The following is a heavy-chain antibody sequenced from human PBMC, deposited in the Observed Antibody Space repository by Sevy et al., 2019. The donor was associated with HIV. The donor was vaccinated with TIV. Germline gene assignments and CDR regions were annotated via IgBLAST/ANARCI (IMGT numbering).Heavy chain of an antibody. Sequence: GGSLRLSCAASGFTFSSYGMHWVRQAPGKGLEWVAVIWYDGSNKYYADSVKGRFTISRDNSKNTLYLQMNSLRAEDKAVYYCARDGGYYDSSGYYFEAFDIWGQGTMVTVSS. CDR2: IWYDGSNK. CDR1: GFTFSSYG. J-gene: IGHJ3*02. D-gene: IGHD3-22*01. CDR3: ARDGGYYDSSGYYFEAFDI. V-gene: IGHV3-33*01.